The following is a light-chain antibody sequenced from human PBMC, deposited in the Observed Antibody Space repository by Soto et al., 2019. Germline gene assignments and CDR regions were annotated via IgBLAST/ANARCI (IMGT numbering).Light chain of an antibody. Sequence: QSVLTQPPSVSGAPGQRVTISCTGSSSNIGAGYDVHWYQQLPGTAPKLLIYGNSNRPSGVPDRFSGSKSGTSASLAITGLQAEDGAGYYCQSYDSSLSVVFGGGTKLTVL. J-gene: IGLJ2*01. CDR3: QSYDSSLSVV. V-gene: IGLV1-40*01. CDR1: SSNIGAGYD. CDR2: GNS.